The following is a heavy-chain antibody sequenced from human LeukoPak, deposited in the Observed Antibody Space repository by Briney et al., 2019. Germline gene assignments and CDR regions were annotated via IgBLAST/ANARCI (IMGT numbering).Heavy chain of an antibody. J-gene: IGHJ4*02. D-gene: IGHD6-13*01. CDR1: GFTFSDYY. V-gene: IGHV3-11*01. CDR3: AGSRSSSWYRY. CDR2: ISSSGSTI. Sequence: GSLRLSCVASGFTFSDYYMSWIRQAPGKGLEWVSYISSSGSTIYYADSVKGRFTISRDNAKNSLYLQMNSLGAEDTAVYYCAGSRSSSWYRYWGQGTLVTVSS.